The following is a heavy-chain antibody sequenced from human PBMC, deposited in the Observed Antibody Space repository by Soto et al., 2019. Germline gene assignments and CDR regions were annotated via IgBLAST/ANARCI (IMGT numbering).Heavy chain of an antibody. J-gene: IGHJ4*02. CDR1: GFTFDYYW. V-gene: IGHV3-7*01. D-gene: IGHD6-19*01. CDR2: IKQDGSEK. Sequence: GGSLRLSCAASGFTFDYYWMIWVRQAPGKGLEYVADIKQDGSEKNYVDSVKGRFTISRDNARNSLSLQMNGLRVEDTAMYYCGRSISGWSRFDYWGQGILVTVSS. CDR3: GRSISGWSRFDY.